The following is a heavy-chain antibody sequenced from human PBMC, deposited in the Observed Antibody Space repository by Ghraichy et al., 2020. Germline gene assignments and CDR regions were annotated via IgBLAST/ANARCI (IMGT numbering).Heavy chain of an antibody. V-gene: IGHV4-59*01. J-gene: IGHJ6*02. CDR2: IYYIGTT. CDR3: ARTGQRSLDV. D-gene: IGHD1-1*01. CDR1: GALFDSYY. Sequence: SETLSLTCTVSGALFDSYYLSWVREIPGEGLQWIGYIYYIGTTNYNPSLESRVTISIDTSRRHLSLRLNSVTAADTAVYYCARTGQRSLDVWGQGTSVIVS.